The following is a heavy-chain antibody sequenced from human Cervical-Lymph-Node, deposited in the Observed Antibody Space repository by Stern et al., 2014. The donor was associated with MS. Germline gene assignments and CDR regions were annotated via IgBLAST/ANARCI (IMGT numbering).Heavy chain of an antibody. J-gene: IGHJ5*02. CDR1: GYTFNNYY. D-gene: IGHD2/OR15-2a*01. V-gene: IGHV1-46*02. CDR3: ARGNCTTTSCPNWFDP. Sequence: QVQLGQSGAEVKRPGASVKISCETSGYTFNNYYIHWVRQAPGQGLEWMGLINPSGGSASYAQKFQGRITVTRATSTRTVYIDLWSLRSEDTAIYYCARGNCTTTSCPNWFDPWGQGTLVTVSS. CDR2: INPSGGSA.